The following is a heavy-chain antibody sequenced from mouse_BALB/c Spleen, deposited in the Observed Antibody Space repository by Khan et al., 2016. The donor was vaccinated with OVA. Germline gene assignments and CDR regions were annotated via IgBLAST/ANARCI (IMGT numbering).Heavy chain of an antibody. CDR3: ARVGYKGTIDC. D-gene: IGHD2-14*01. CDR2: INTYTGEP. CDR1: GFTFTNYG. J-gene: IGHJ4*01. V-gene: IGHV9-3-1*01. Sequence: QIQLVQSGPELKKPGETVQISCKASGFTFTNYGMNWVKQAPGKGLKWMGWINTYTGEPTFADDFKGRVAFSLETSASTAYLQINSLKTEDTATYFCARVGYKGTIDCWGQGTSVTVSS.